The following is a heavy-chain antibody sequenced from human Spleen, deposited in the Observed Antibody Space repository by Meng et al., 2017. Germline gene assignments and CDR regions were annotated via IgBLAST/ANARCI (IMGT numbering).Heavy chain of an antibody. Sequence: QVQVQQLGAGLFKPSETLSLTCAVYGGSFSGYYWSWIRQPPGKGLEWIGEINHSGSTNYNPSLKSRVTISVDTSKNQFSLKLSSVTAADTAVYYCARGAQDSSSWGQGTLVTVSS. CDR3: ARGAQDSSS. D-gene: IGHD6-13*01. CDR2: INHSGST. J-gene: IGHJ4*02. V-gene: IGHV4-34*01. CDR1: GGSFSGYY.